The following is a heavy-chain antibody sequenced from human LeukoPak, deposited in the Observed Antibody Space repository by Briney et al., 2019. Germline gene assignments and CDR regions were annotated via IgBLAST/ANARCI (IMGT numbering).Heavy chain of an antibody. J-gene: IGHJ5*01. CDR3: AKDRPNYHESNGHYYRLNGDS. Sequence: PGGSLRLSCAASGFTFSSYAVSWVRQAPGKGLEWVSSITSSGGATFHAASVTDRFTISRDNSKSTLYLQMSRLRVEDTAVYYCAKDRPNYHESNGHYYRLNGDSWGQGTLVTVSS. CDR2: ITSSGGAT. D-gene: IGHD3-22*01. CDR1: GFTFSSYA. V-gene: IGHV3-23*01.